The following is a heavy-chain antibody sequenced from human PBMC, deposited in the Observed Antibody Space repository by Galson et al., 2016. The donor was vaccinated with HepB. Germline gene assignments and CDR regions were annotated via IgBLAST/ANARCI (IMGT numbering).Heavy chain of an antibody. D-gene: IGHD3-10*01. CDR1: GYFFTGYY. Sequence: SVKVSCKASGYFFTGYYIHWVRQAPGQGLEWMGWINPNSNVTNYAQKFQGRVTMTRDTSITTAYMELSRLTSDDTAIYFCARGVRLIDYWGQGTLVTVSS. J-gene: IGHJ4*02. V-gene: IGHV1-2*02. CDR2: INPNSNVT. CDR3: ARGVRLIDY.